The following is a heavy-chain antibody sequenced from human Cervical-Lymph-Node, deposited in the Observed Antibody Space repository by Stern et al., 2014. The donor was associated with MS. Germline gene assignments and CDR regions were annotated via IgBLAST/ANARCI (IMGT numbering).Heavy chain of an antibody. V-gene: IGHV4-61*01. CDR1: GDSVSSGSYY. Sequence: LQLQESGPGLVKPSETLSLTCTVSGDSVSSGSYYWSWIRQPPGKGLEWVGYIYYSGDTSYNPSLKSRVTISVDASKNQFSLKLSSVTAADTAVYYCARGYDFWSGYLIDWGLGTLVTVSS. D-gene: IGHD3-3*01. CDR3: ARGYDFWSGYLID. J-gene: IGHJ4*02. CDR2: IYYSGDT.